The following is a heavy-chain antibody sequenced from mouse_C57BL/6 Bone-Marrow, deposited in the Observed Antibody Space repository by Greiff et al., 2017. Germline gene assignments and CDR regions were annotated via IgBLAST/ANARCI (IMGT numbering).Heavy chain of an antibody. CDR3: ATYGSSDWYFDV. V-gene: IGHV1-82*01. Sequence: QVQLQQSGPELVKPGASVKISCKASGYAFSSSWMNWVKQRPGKGLEWIGRIYPGDGDTNYNGKFKGKATLTADKSSSTAYMQLSSLTSEDSAVFFCATYGSSDWYFDVWGTGTTVTVSS. J-gene: IGHJ1*03. CDR2: IYPGDGDT. D-gene: IGHD1-1*01. CDR1: GYAFSSSW.